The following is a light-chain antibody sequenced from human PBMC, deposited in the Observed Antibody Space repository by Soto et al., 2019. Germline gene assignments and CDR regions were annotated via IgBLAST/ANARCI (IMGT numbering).Light chain of an antibody. CDR1: ETVNNAY. J-gene: IGKJ1*01. CDR3: QQYGSSPRT. V-gene: IGKV3-20*01. Sequence: EIVLTQSPGTLSLSPGERATLSCRASETVNNAYLAWYQQKPGQATRLLIYDASIRASGIPDRFSGSGSGKGFNLTISRLQPEDFAVYYCQQYGSSPRTFGQGTKVEIQ. CDR2: DAS.